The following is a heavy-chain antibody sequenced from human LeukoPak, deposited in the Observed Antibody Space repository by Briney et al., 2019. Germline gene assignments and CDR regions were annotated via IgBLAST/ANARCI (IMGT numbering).Heavy chain of an antibody. CDR1: GFTFSSYW. D-gene: IGHD2-2*01. CDR3: ARWQYQLRSAHFDY. Sequence: PGGSLRLSCAASGFTFSSYWMHWVRQPPGKGLEWIGSIYYSGSTYYNPSLKSRVTISVDTSKNQFSLKLSSVTAADTAVYYCARWQYQLRSAHFDYWGQGTLVTVSS. J-gene: IGHJ4*02. V-gene: IGHV4-39*01. CDR2: IYYSGST.